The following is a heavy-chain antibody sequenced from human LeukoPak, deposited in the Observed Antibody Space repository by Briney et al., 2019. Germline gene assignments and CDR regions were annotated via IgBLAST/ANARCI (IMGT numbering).Heavy chain of an antibody. CDR2: IYYSGST. D-gene: IGHD4-23*01. CDR1: ARSISIYS. CDR3: ARLSDGGFING. V-gene: IGHV4-59*01. Sequence: SETLSLTCLVSARSISIYSSRSSRQPPGKGLEWIGYIYYSGSTNYNPSLKSRVTISVDTSKNQFSLKLSSVTAADTAVYYCARLSDGGFINGWRQGSLVTVSS. J-gene: IGHJ4*02.